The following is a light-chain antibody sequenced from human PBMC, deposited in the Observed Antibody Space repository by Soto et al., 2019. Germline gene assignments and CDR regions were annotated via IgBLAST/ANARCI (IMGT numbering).Light chain of an antibody. CDR1: RSISSY. Sequence: DIQMTQSPSSLSASVGDRVTITCRASRSISSYLNWYQQKPGKAPKLLIYAASSLQSGVPSRFSGSGSGTDFTLTISSLQPEDFATYYCQQSYSTPRLTFGGGTKV. CDR3: QQSYSTPRLT. V-gene: IGKV1-39*01. CDR2: AAS. J-gene: IGKJ4*01.